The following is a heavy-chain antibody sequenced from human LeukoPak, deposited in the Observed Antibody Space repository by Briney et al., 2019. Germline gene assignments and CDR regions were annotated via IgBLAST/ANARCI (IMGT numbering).Heavy chain of an antibody. CDR1: GFALSSHW. Sequence: PGGSPRLSCAASGFALSSHWMTWVRQVPGRGPEWVANVNRDGSETYYLDSVKGRFTISKDNAKNSTYLQMNSLRAEDTALYHCAKSNGMDVWGQGATVIVSS. D-gene: IGHD2/OR15-2a*01. J-gene: IGHJ6*02. CDR3: AKSNGMDV. CDR2: VNRDGSET. V-gene: IGHV3-7*03.